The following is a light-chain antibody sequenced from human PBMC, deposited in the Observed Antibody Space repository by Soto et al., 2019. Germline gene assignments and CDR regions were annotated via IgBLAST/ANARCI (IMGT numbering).Light chain of an antibody. Sequence: AIRMTQSPSSFSASTGDRVTITCRASQSIGTYLAWYQQIPGRAPKLLIFAASTLQRGVPSRFSGSGSGTDFTRTVSCLQSEDFATYYCQQYYIYPPTFGGGTKVEIK. CDR3: QQYYIYPPT. CDR2: AAS. J-gene: IGKJ4*01. CDR1: QSIGTY. V-gene: IGKV1-8*01.